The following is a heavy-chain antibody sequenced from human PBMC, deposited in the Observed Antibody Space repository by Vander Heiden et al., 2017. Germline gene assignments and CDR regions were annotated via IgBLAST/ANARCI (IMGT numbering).Heavy chain of an antibody. CDR2: ISGSGGST. J-gene: IGHJ4*02. Sequence: EVQLLESGGGLVQPGGSLRLPCAASGFTFSSHAMSWVRQAPGKGLEWVSAISGSGGSTYYADSVKGRFTISRDNSKNTLYLQMNSLRAEDTAVYYCANGIQSWPPQIDYWGQGTLVTVSS. V-gene: IGHV3-23*01. CDR1: GFTFSSHA. CDR3: ANGIQSWPPQIDY. D-gene: IGHD6-13*01.